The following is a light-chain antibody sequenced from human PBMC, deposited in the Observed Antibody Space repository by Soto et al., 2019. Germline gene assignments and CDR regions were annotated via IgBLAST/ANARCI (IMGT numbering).Light chain of an antibody. CDR2: DVS. J-gene: IGLJ1*01. V-gene: IGLV2-14*01. Sequence: QSALTQPASVSGSPGQSITISCTGTSSDVGGYNSVSWYQQYPGKAPKLMIHDVSNRPSGVSNRFSGSKSGNTASLTISGLLAEDEADYYCSSYTSSSSYVFGSGTKVTVL. CDR3: SSYTSSSSYV. CDR1: SSDVGGYNS.